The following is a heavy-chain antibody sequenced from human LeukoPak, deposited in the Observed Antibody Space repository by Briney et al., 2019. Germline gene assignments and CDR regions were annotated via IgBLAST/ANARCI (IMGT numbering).Heavy chain of an antibody. J-gene: IGHJ6*03. CDR2: IYHSGST. CDR3: ARKGYYYYYYMDV. Sequence: SETLSLTCAVSGGSISSSNWWSWVRQPPGKGLEWIGEIYHSGSTNYNPSLKSRVTISVDTSKNQFSLKLSSVTAADTAVYYCARKGYYYYYYMDVWGKGTTVTVSS. CDR1: GGSISSSNW. V-gene: IGHV4-4*02.